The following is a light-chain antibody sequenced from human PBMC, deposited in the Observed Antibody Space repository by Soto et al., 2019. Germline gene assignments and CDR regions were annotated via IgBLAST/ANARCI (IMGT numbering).Light chain of an antibody. J-gene: IGLJ1*01. CDR1: SSDVASYNR. CDR3: SSFTSSSTNV. CDR2: EVS. Sequence: QSVLPQPPSVSGSPGQSVTISCTGTSSDVASYNRVSWYQQPPGTAPTLMIYEVSNRPSGVPERFSGSKSGNTASLTISGLQAEDEADYYCSSFTSSSTNVFGTGTKLTVL. V-gene: IGLV2-18*02.